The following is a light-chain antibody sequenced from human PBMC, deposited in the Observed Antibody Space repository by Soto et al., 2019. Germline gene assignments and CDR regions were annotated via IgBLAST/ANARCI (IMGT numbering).Light chain of an antibody. CDR2: GAA. CDR3: QQYGSSPSCT. CDR1: QSVSSSY. J-gene: IGKJ1*01. Sequence: EIVLTQSPGTLSLSPGERATLSCRASQSVSSSYLSCYQQKPGQATRLLIYGAASRATGIPARFSGSGSGTDFTLNISRLEAEDVAVYYCQQYGSSPSCTFGQGTKVEIK. V-gene: IGKV3-20*01.